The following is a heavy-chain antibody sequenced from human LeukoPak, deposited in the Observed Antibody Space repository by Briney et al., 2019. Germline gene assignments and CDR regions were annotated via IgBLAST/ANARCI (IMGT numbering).Heavy chain of an antibody. CDR2: ISSSGSSI. V-gene: IGHV3-48*03. CDR1: GFTFSSYE. Sequence: GGSLRLSCAASGFTFSSYEMNWVRQAPGKGLEWVSYISSSGSSIYYADSVKGRFTISRDNAKNSLYLQMNSLRAEDTAVYYCASSNSGYPVWFDPWGQGTLVTVSS. D-gene: IGHD3-22*01. J-gene: IGHJ5*02. CDR3: ASSNSGYPVWFDP.